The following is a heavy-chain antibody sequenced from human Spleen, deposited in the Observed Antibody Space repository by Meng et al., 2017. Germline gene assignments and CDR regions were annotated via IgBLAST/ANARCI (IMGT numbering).Heavy chain of an antibody. Sequence: ASVKVSCKASGYTFTGYYIHWVRQAPGQGLEWMGWINPNSGGTKYAQKFQGRVTMTRDTSISTAYMELSSLRSDDTAVYYCARDRATGDNDSWGQGTLVTVSS. CDR1: GYTFTGYY. D-gene: IGHD1-1*01. CDR3: ARDRATGDNDS. V-gene: IGHV1-2*02. CDR2: INPNSGGT. J-gene: IGHJ4*02.